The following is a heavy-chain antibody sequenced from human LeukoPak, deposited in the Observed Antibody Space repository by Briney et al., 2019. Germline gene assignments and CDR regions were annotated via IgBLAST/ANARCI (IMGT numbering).Heavy chain of an antibody. J-gene: IGHJ2*01. CDR3: ARGLGGDQGYFDL. Sequence: GRSLRLSCAASGFIFDDYAMHWVRQAPGKGLEWVSGISWNSGSLVYADSVKGRFTISRDNAKNSLYLQMNSLRTEDTALYYCARGLGGDQGYFDLWGRGTLATVSS. CDR2: ISWNSGSL. V-gene: IGHV3-9*01. CDR1: GFIFDDYA. D-gene: IGHD3-10*01.